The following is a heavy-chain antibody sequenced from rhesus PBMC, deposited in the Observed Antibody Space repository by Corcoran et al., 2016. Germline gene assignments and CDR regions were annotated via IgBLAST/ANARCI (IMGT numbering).Heavy chain of an antibody. CDR1: GASISDRYY. J-gene: IGHJ5-1*01. Sequence: QVQLQESGPGLVKPSETLSLTCAVSGASISDRYYWNWIRQPPGKGLEWIANIYGKSASSYYNPTLRSRLTLSKDTSKNQFFLKLNSMTAADTAVYFCARRAGTTKNHRFDVWGAGVLVTVSS. CDR2: IYGKSASS. D-gene: IGHD1-20*01. V-gene: IGHV4S9*01. CDR3: ARRAGTTKNHRFDV.